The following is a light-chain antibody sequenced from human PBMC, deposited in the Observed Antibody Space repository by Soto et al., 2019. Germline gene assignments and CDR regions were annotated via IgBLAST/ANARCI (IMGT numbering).Light chain of an antibody. CDR3: SSYTSRSTPV. CDR2: EVS. V-gene: IGLV2-14*01. CDR1: SSDVGTYKY. J-gene: IGLJ2*01. Sequence: QSALTQPASVSGSPGQSITISCTGTSSDVGTYKYVSWYQQLPGKAPKLMIYEVSHRLSGVSNRFSASKSGNTASLTISEAQAEDEADYYCSSYTSRSTPVFGGGTKVTLL.